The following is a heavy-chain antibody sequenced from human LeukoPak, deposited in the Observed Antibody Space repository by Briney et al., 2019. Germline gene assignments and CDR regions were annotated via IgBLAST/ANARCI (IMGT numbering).Heavy chain of an antibody. CDR1: GGSISTYC. Sequence: SETLSLTCTVSGGSISTYCWTWIRQPPGKGLEWIGYIYYSGSTYYNPSLKSRVTISVDTSKNQFSLKLSSVTAADTAVYYCARQDPYGDYVFGYWGQGTLVTVSS. CDR2: IYYSGST. CDR3: ARQDPYGDYVFGY. D-gene: IGHD4-17*01. V-gene: IGHV4-59*08. J-gene: IGHJ4*02.